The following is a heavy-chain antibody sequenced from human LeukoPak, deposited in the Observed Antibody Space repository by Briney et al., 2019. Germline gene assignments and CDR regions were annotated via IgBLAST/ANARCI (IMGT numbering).Heavy chain of an antibody. D-gene: IGHD3-10*01. CDR3: AKVLGFGELVAYYYGMDV. J-gene: IGHJ6*02. CDR2: IRYDGSNK. CDR1: GFTFSSYG. V-gene: IGHV3-30*02. Sequence: GGSLRLSCAASGFTFSSYGMHWVRQAPGKGLEWVAFIRYDGSNKYYADSVKGRFTISRDNSKNTLYLQMNSLRAEDTAVYYCAKVLGFGELVAYYYGMDVWGQGTTVTVSS.